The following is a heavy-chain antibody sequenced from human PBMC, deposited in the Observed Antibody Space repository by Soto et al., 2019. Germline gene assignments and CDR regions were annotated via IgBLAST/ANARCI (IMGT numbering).Heavy chain of an antibody. CDR1: GGSISSGGYY. CDR2: IYYSGST. CDR3: ARDSSGWYSTFDY. J-gene: IGHJ4*02. Sequence: SETLSLTCTVSGGSISSGGYYWSWIRQHPGKGLEWIGYIYYSGSTYYNPSLKSRVTISVDTSKNQFSLKLSSVTAADTAVYYCARDSSGWYSTFDYWGQGPLVTVSS. D-gene: IGHD6-19*01. V-gene: IGHV4-31*03.